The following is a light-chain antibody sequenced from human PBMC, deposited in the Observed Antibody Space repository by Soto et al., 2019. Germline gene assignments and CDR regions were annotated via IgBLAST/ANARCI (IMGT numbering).Light chain of an antibody. J-gene: IGKJ1*01. Sequence: IVLTQSPGTLSVSPGERATLSCRASQSVSSKLAWYQQKPGQAPRLLFYGASTGATGIPARFSGSGSETEFTLSISSLQSEDFAVYYCQQYHDWPVTFGQGTNVEIK. V-gene: IGKV3-15*01. CDR1: QSVSSK. CDR3: QQYHDWPVT. CDR2: GAS.